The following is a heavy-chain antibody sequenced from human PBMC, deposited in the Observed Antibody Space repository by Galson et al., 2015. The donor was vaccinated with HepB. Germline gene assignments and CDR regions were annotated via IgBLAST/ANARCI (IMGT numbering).Heavy chain of an antibody. V-gene: IGHV4-39*01. Sequence: SETLSLTCTVFNGSISNNNYYWGWIRQPPGNGLEWIGNINYSGRTYYNPSLKSRVTISVDTSRNQFSLKVTSVTAADTAVYYCARYLLADRLAFDVWGRGTMVIVSS. CDR1: NGSISNNNYY. CDR3: ARYLLADRLAFDV. CDR2: INYSGRT. J-gene: IGHJ3*01. D-gene: IGHD6-6*01.